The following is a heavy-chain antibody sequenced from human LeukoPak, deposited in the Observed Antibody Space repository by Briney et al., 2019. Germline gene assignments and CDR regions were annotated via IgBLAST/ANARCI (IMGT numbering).Heavy chain of an antibody. V-gene: IGHV3-30*18. Sequence: GGSLRFSCAASGFTFSSYGMHWVRQAPGKGLEWVAVISYDGSNKYYADSVKGRFTISRDNSKNTLYLQMNSLRAEDTAVYYCAKGYSYGYYYYYGMDVWGQGTTVTVSS. J-gene: IGHJ6*02. CDR2: ISYDGSNK. D-gene: IGHD5-18*01. CDR3: AKGYSYGYYYYYGMDV. CDR1: GFTFSSYG.